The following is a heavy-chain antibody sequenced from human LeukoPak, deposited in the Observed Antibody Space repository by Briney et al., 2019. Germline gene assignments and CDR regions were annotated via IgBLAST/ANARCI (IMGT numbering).Heavy chain of an antibody. V-gene: IGHV1-69*13. CDR1: ESTSISYP. J-gene: IGHJ4*02. CDR3: ARLICGGDCHLDY. Sequence: SGNVSGQPSESTSISYPSSWVRQLHGRGLELIGGISPIVGTANYAQKFKGRVTITADESTSTAYMEMSSLRSEDTAVYYCARLICGGDCHLDYWGQGTLVTVSS. CDR2: ISPIVGTA. D-gene: IGHD2-21*02.